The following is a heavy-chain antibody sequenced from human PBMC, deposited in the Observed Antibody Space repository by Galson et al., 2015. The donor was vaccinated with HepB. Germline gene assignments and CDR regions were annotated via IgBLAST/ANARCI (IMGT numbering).Heavy chain of an antibody. J-gene: IGHJ6*02. CDR3: AREHKVYDILTGYSLYYYYGMDV. CDR1: GFTFSSYG. CDR2: IWYDGSNK. Sequence: SLRLSCAASGFTFSSYGMHWVRQAPGKGLEWVAVIWYDGSNKYYADSVKGRFTISRDNSKNTLYLQMNSLRAEDTAVYYCAREHKVYDILTGYSLYYYYGMDVWGQGTTVTVSS. V-gene: IGHV3-33*08. D-gene: IGHD3-9*01.